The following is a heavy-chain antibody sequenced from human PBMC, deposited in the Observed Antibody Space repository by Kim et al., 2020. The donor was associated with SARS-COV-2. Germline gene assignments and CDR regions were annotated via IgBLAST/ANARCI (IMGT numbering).Heavy chain of an antibody. CDR2: IFYTGKT. Sequence: SETLSLTCTVSGASVGSDYWTWIRQPPGRGLEWIGYIFYTGKTSYNPSLKSRVSLSLDTSRNQFSMKLHYVNAADTAVYFCERLPDINGWAFDYWAQG. CDR3: ERLPDINGWAFDY. D-gene: IGHD6-19*01. V-gene: IGHV4-59*08. CDR1: GASVGSDY. J-gene: IGHJ4*02.